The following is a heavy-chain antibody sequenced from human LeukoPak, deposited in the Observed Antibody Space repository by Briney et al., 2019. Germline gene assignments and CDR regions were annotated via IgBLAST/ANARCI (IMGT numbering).Heavy chain of an antibody. Sequence: PGGSLRLSCAASGFTFSRYGMSRVRQAPGKGLEWVSAISGSGDNTYYADSVKGRFTISRDNSRNMLYVQMNSLRAEDTAVYYCAKDPLPYDPWGQGTLVTVSS. CDR2: ISGSGDNT. CDR3: AKDPLPYDP. J-gene: IGHJ5*02. CDR1: GFTFSRYG. V-gene: IGHV3-23*01.